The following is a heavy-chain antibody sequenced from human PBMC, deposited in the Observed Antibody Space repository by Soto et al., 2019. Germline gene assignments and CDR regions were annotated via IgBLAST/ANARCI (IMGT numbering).Heavy chain of an antibody. J-gene: IGHJ4*02. CDR2: IKQDGSEK. CDR1: GFTFSSYW. D-gene: IGHD6-13*01. V-gene: IGHV3-7*01. Sequence: EVQLVESGGGLVQPGGSLRLSCAASGFTFSSYWMSWVRQAPGKGLEWVANIKQDGSEKYYVDSVKGRFTISRDNANNSLYLQMNSLRAEDTAVYYCARDLGAAAFDYWGQGTLVTVSS. CDR3: ARDLGAAAFDY.